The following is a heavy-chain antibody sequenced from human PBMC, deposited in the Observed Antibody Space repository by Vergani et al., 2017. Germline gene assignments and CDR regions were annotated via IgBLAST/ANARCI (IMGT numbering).Heavy chain of an antibody. V-gene: IGHV1-69*01. Sequence: QVQLVQSGAEVKKPGSSVKVSCKASGGTFSSYAISWVRQAPGQGLEWMGGIIPIFGTANYAQKFQGGVTITADESTSTAYMELSSLRSEDTAVYYCARDADYGGNSGFPFDYWGQGTLVTVSS. CDR2: IIPIFGTA. CDR3: ARDADYGGNSGFPFDY. CDR1: GGTFSSYA. J-gene: IGHJ4*02. D-gene: IGHD4-23*01.